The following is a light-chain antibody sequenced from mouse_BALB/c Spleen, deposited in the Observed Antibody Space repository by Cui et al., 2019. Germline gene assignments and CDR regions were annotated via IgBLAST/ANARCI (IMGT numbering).Light chain of an antibody. CDR1: SSERY. CDR3: QQWSSNPLT. CDR2: ATS. J-gene: IGKJ5*01. V-gene: IGKV4-72*01. Sequence: QIVFSQSPVILSASPGEKVTLTSRASSSERYMHWYQQKPGYSPKPWIYATSNLASGVPARFSGSGSGTSYSLTISRVEAEDAATYYCQQWSSNPLTFGAGTKLELK.